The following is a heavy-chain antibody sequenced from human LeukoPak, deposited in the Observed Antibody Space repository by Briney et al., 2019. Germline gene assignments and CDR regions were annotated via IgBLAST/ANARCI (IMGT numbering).Heavy chain of an antibody. V-gene: IGHV4-34*01. CDR3: ARGYYGSGSHCCHMDV. CDR2: INHSGST. J-gene: IGHJ6*03. D-gene: IGHD3-10*01. CDR1: VGSFIGYY. Sequence: SETLSVTCAVYVGSFIGYYWSWIRQPQGKGLEWIGEINHSGSTNYNSSLKSRVTISADTSKNQFSLKLSSVTAADTAVYYCARGYYGSGSHCCHMDVWGKGTTITVS.